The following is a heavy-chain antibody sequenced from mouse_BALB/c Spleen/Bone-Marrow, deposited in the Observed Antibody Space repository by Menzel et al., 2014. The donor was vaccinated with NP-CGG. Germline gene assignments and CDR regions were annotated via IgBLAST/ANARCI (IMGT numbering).Heavy chain of an antibody. CDR3: SRGRRDALDY. J-gene: IGHJ4*01. CDR2: INPSNGGT. CDR1: GYTFTSYY. V-gene: IGHV1S81*02. Sequence: QVQLKESGAELVKPGASVKLSCKASGYTFTSYYMYWVKQRPGQGLEWFGEINPSNGGTNFNEKFKNKATLTVDKSSSTACMQLSSLTSEDSAVYYCSRGRRDALDYWGQGTSVTVPS.